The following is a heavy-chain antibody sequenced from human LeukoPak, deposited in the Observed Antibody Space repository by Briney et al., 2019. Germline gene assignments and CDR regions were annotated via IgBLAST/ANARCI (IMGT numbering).Heavy chain of an antibody. D-gene: IGHD5-18*01. Sequence: GESLKISCKGSGYSFINNWIGWVLQMPGKSLEWMGSIYPGDSDTRYSPSFQGHVTISADKSISTAYLQWSSLKASKTAMYYCARGETAMGHSYCYYYMDVWGKGTTVTVSS. CDR1: GYSFINNW. CDR3: ARGETAMGHSYCYYYMDV. CDR2: IYPGDSDT. J-gene: IGHJ6*03. V-gene: IGHV5-51*01.